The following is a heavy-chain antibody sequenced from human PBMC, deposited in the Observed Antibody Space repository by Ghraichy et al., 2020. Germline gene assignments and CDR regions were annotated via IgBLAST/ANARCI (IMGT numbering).Heavy chain of an antibody. J-gene: IGHJ5*02. CDR2: IYPGDSKT. V-gene: IGHV5-51*01. D-gene: IGHD3-3*02. CDR3: ARRGPGGIIGGFFGP. Sequence: GESLNISCKGSGYNFTAYWIGWVRQMPGKGLDWMGIIYPGDSKTRYGPSFQGQVTFSVDKSVNTAYLQWISLKSSDTAMYYCARRGPGGIIGGFFGPWGQGTLVTVSS. CDR1: GYNFTAYW.